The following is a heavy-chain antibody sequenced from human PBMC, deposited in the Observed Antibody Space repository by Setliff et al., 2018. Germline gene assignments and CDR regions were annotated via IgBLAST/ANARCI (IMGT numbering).Heavy chain of an antibody. Sequence: SETLSLTCTVSGGSISSGDYYWSWIRQPAGKGLEWIGHIYIGGSANHNPSLKSRVTMSIDTSKNQFSLKLNSVTAADMAVYYCAREQWLDPPGYYYMDVWAKGTTVTVSS. J-gene: IGHJ6*03. CDR1: GGSISSGDYY. D-gene: IGHD6-19*01. CDR3: AREQWLDPPGYYYMDV. V-gene: IGHV4-61*09. CDR2: IYIGGSA.